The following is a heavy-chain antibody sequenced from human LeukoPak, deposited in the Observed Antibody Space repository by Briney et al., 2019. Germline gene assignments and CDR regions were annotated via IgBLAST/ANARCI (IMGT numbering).Heavy chain of an antibody. D-gene: IGHD3-3*01. CDR3: AKDQVGFWSGYAY. CDR1: GFTFSSYA. Sequence: GGSLRLSCAPSGFTFSSYAMSWVRQAPGKGLKWVSAISGSGGSTYYAGSVKGRFTISRDNSKNTLYLQMNSLRAEDTAVYYCAKDQVGFWSGYAYWGQGTLVTVSS. J-gene: IGHJ4*02. V-gene: IGHV3-23*01. CDR2: ISGSGGST.